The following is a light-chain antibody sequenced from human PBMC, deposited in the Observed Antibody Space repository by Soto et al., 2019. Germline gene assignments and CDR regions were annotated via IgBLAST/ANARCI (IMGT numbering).Light chain of an antibody. J-gene: IGKJ3*01. CDR1: QSIGKY. Sequence: DIQMTQSPSSLSASVGDRVTITCRASQSIGKYVNWYQQKPGKAPSLLIYAASGLQSGVPSRFSGSGSGTDFTLTISRLQPEDFATYSCQQSYSTLLTFGPGTKVDIK. CDR3: QQSYSTLLT. V-gene: IGKV1-39*01. CDR2: AAS.